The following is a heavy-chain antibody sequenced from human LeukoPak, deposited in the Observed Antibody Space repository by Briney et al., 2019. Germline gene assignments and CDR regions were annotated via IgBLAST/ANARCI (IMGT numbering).Heavy chain of an antibody. D-gene: IGHD3-16*01. CDR3: ARDMIPFGSNWFDP. CDR2: ISAYNGNT. CDR1: GYTFTSYG. V-gene: IGHV1-18*01. Sequence: ASVEVSCKASGYTFTSYGISWVRQAPGQGLEWMGWISAYNGNTNYAQKLQGRVTMTTDTSTSTAYMELRSLRSDDTAVYYCARDMIPFGSNWFDPWGQGTLVTVSS. J-gene: IGHJ5*02.